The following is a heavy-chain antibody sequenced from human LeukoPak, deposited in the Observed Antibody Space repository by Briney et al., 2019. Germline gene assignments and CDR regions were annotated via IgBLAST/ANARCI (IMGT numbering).Heavy chain of an antibody. J-gene: IGHJ6*02. Sequence: SETLSLTCTVSGGSLSSYYWSWIRQPPGKGLEWIGHIYFSGSTNYNASLQSRVTISVDTSKNQFSLNLKSVTAADTTVYYCARVEPPAYYYGMDVWGQGTTVIVSS. CDR3: ARVEPPAYYYGMDV. D-gene: IGHD1-1*01. CDR2: IYFSGST. V-gene: IGHV4-59*01. CDR1: GGSLSSYY.